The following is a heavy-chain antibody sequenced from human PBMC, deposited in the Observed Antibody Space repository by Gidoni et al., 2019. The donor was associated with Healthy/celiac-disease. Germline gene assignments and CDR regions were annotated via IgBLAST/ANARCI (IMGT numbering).Heavy chain of an antibody. J-gene: IGHJ6*02. Sequence: QVQLQESGPGLVKPSQPLSLTCTVSGGSISSGGSYWSWIRQHPGKGLEWIGYIYYSGSTYYNPSLKSRVTISVDTSKNQFSLKLSSVTAADTAVYYCARELYYYGMDVWGQGTTVTVSS. CDR1: GGSISSGGSY. CDR2: IYYSGST. V-gene: IGHV4-31*03. CDR3: ARELYYYGMDV.